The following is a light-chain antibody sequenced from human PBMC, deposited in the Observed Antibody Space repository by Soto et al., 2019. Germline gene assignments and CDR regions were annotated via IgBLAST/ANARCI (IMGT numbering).Light chain of an antibody. CDR1: QDISNY. CDR2: AAS. CDR3: QKYDSAPLT. Sequence: DIQMTQSPSSLSASVGDRVTITCRASQDISNYLAWYQQKAGKVPKLLIYAASTLQSGVPSRFTGSASGTDFTLTISSLQPEDVATYYCQKYDSAPLTFGGGTKVDI. V-gene: IGKV1-27*01. J-gene: IGKJ4*01.